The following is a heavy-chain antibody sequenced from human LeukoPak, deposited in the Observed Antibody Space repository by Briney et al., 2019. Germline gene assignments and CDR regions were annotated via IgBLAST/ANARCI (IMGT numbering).Heavy chain of an antibody. Sequence: GGPLRLSCVASGFTFSSYAMSWVRQAPGKGLEWVSAISGSGGGTYYADSVKGRFTVSRDNSENTLYLQMNSLRAEDTAVYYCAKSRYSSAWDYFDYWGQGTLVTVSS. CDR1: GFTFSSYA. D-gene: IGHD6-19*01. J-gene: IGHJ4*02. V-gene: IGHV3-23*01. CDR3: AKSRYSSAWDYFDY. CDR2: ISGSGGGT.